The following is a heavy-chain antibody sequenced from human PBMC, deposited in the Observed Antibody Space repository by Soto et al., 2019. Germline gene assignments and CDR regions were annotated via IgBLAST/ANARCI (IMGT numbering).Heavy chain of an antibody. CDR2: FIPMFPKA. CDR1: GGTFISDA. Sequence: QVRLVQSEAEVKKAGSSVKVSCKASGGTFISDAVTWVRQAPGQGLEWMGGFIPMFPKANYAQKFQGRATITADKATSTVYMELHSLKSEDTALYYCARCHSDSRCPGYLDSWDQGTLVTVTS. CDR3: ARCHSDSRCPGYLDS. V-gene: IGHV1-69*06. D-gene: IGHD3-22*01. J-gene: IGHJ4*02.